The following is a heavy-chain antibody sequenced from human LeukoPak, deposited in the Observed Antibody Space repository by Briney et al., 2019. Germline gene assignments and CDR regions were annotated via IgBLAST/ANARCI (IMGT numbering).Heavy chain of an antibody. V-gene: IGHV1-69*04. D-gene: IGHD3-22*01. CDR2: IIPILGIA. CDR3: ARIPYYYDSSGSHDAFDI. J-gene: IGHJ3*02. CDR1: GYTFTSYG. Sequence: ASVKVSCKASGYTFTSYGISWVRQAPGQGLEWMGRIIPILGIANYAQKFQGRVTITADKSTSTAYMELSSLRSEDTAVYYCARIPYYYDSSGSHDAFDIWGQGTMVTVSS.